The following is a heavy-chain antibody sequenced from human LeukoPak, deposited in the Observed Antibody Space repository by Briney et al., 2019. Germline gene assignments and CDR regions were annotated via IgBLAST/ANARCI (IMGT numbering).Heavy chain of an antibody. CDR1: GFTFDDYA. V-gene: IGHV3-9*01. D-gene: IGHD3-10*01. Sequence: GRSLRLSCAASGFTFDDYAMHWVRQAPGKGLEWVSGISWNSGSIGYADSVKGRFTISRDNAKNSLYLQMNSLRAEVTALYYCAKDRSPSGALGAFDIWGQGTMVTVSS. CDR3: AKDRSPSGALGAFDI. CDR2: ISWNSGSI. J-gene: IGHJ3*02.